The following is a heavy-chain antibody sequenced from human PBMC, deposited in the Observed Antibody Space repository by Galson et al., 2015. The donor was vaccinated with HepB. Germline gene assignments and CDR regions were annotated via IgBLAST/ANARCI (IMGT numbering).Heavy chain of an antibody. Sequence: SVKVSCKASGYTFTSYGISWVRQAPGQGLEWMGWISAYNSNKNYAQKLQGRVTMTTDKSTSTAYMEMRSLRSDDTAVYYCARGLSGYPDYWGQGTLVTVSS. V-gene: IGHV1-18*01. D-gene: IGHD3-22*01. CDR2: ISAYNSNK. CDR3: ARGLSGYPDY. J-gene: IGHJ4*02. CDR1: GYTFTSYG.